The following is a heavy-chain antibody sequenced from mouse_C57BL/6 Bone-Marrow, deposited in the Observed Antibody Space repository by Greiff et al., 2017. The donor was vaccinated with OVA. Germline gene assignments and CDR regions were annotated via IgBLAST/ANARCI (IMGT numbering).Heavy chain of an antibody. CDR3: ARQDYYGSREGAMDY. J-gene: IGHJ4*01. CDR1: GFSLTSYG. D-gene: IGHD1-1*01. V-gene: IGHV2-6-1*01. Sequence: VQRVESGPGLVAPSQCLSITCTASGFSLTSYGVHWVRQPPGKGLEWLVVIWSDGSTTYYSAPKSRLSISKDNTKSQVYLEMNSHQTHGTAMYYYARQDYYGSREGAMDYWGQGTSVTVSS. CDR2: IWSDGST.